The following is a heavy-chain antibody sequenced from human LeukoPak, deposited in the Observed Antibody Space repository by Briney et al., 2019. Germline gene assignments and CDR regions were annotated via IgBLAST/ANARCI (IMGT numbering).Heavy chain of an antibody. D-gene: IGHD3-22*01. CDR3: AREELGHYDSIDY. CDR1: GFTFSSYA. Sequence: MAGGSLRLSCSASGFTFSSYAMHWVRQAPGKGLEWVSSISSSSSYIYYADSVKGRFTISRDNAKNSLYLQMNSLRAEDTAVYYCAREELGHYDSIDYWGQGTLVTVSS. J-gene: IGHJ4*02. CDR2: ISSSSSYI. V-gene: IGHV3-21*01.